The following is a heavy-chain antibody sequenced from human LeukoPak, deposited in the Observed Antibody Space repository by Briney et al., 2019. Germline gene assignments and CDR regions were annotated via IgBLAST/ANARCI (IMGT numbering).Heavy chain of an antibody. CDR3: ARGLEPLNYYDSSGYVLRDNWFDP. Sequence: APTVKLSCNFSGYTFTSYGISWVRQAPGQGLEWVGWISAYNGNTNYAQKVQGRVTMTTDTSTSTAYMELRSLRSDDTAVYYCARGLEPLNYYDSSGYVLRDNWFDPWGQGTLVTVSS. CDR1: GYTFTSYG. V-gene: IGHV1-18*01. J-gene: IGHJ5*02. D-gene: IGHD3-22*01. CDR2: ISAYNGNT.